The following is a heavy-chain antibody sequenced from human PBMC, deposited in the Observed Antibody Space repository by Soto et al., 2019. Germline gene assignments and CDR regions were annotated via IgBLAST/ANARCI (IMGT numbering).Heavy chain of an antibody. CDR3: ARTGGWDFWSGYSDDY. J-gene: IGHJ4*02. V-gene: IGHV4-34*01. D-gene: IGHD3-3*01. CDR1: GGSFSGYY. Sequence: QVPLQPGGAGLLKPSETLSLTFAGYGGSFSGYYWSRVRQPPGKGAGGIGEINHSGSANYNPSLKSRVTISVDTSKNQFSLKLSSVTAADTAVYYCARTGGWDFWSGYSDDYWGQGTLVTVSS. CDR2: INHSGSA.